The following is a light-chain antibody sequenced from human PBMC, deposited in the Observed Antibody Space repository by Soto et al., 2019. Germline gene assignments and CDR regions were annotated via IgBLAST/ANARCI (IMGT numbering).Light chain of an antibody. CDR2: GAS. CDR1: PSVSSN. CDR3: QQYSNWLSFS. Sequence: ETVMTQSPATLSVSPGERATLSCWASPSVSSNLAWYQQIPGQAPRLLIYGASTRATGITARFSGSGSGTEFTLTISNLQSEDFAVYYCQQYSNWLSFSFDQGTKLEIK. V-gene: IGKV3-15*01. J-gene: IGKJ2*01.